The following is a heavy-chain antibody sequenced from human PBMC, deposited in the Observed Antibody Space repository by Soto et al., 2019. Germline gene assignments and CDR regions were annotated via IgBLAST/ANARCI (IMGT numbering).Heavy chain of an antibody. J-gene: IGHJ5*02. CDR1: GGSISSGGYY. Sequence: PSETLSLTCTVSGGSISSGGYYWSWIRQHPGKGLEWIGYIYYSGSTYYNPSLKSRVTISVDTSKNQFSLKLSSVTAADTAVYYCARMEKVITMVRGVIYNWFDPWGQGTLVTVSS. V-gene: IGHV4-31*03. CDR2: IYYSGST. CDR3: ARMEKVITMVRGVIYNWFDP. D-gene: IGHD3-10*01.